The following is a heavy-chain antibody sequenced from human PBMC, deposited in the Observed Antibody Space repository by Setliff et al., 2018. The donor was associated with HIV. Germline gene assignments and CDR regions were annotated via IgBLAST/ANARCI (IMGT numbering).Heavy chain of an antibody. CDR2: IKQDGSET. Sequence: PGGSLRLSCATSGFTFSGHWMTWVRQAPGKGLEWVANIKQDGSETYYLDSVRGRFTISRDNAKGALYLQMNSLRAEDTAMYYCVRSGIILGITPWYWGQGTPVTVSS. CDR1: GFTFSGHW. J-gene: IGHJ4*02. D-gene: IGHD3-22*01. CDR3: VRSGIILGITPWY. V-gene: IGHV3-7*01.